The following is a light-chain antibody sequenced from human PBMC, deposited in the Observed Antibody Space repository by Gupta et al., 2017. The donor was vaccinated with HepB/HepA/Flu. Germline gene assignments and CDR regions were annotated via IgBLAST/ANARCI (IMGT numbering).Light chain of an antibody. Sequence: EIVMTQSPATLSVSPGERATLSCRASQSVSSTLAWYQHKPGQAPRPLIYGASTRSTGIPARFRGSGSGTEFTLTISSLQSEDSAVDYCQQYKDWPPSSFGQGTKLEIK. J-gene: IGKJ2*04. CDR1: QSVSST. CDR3: QQYKDWPPSS. V-gene: IGKV3-15*01. CDR2: GAS.